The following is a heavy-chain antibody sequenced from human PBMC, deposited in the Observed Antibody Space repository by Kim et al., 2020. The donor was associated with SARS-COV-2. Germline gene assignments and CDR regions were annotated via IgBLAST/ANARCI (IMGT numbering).Heavy chain of an antibody. CDR2: IKEDGSEK. CDR1: GFTFSDYC. D-gene: IGHD6-19*01. V-gene: IGHV3-7*01. J-gene: IGHJ5*02. Sequence: GGSLRLSCAGSGFTFSDYCMTWVRQAPGKGLEWVANIKEDGSEKYYVDSVKGRFTISRDNTKNSLYLQMNSLRAEDTAVYYCARGGGWYLPWGQGTLVT. CDR3: ARGGGWYLP.